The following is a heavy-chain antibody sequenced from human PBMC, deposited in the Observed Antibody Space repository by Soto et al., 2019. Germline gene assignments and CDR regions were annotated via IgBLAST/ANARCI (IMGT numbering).Heavy chain of an antibody. J-gene: IGHJ6*02. V-gene: IGHV3-30-3*01. D-gene: IGHD2-15*01. CDR1: GFTFSNYA. Sequence: QVQLVESGGGVVQPGRSLRLSCAASGFTFSNYAMYWVRQAPGKGLEWVAVISYDGNNKYYADSVKGRFTISRDNSKNTLYLEMNSLRAAATAVYYCARAGCDGGTCYTLVGLRYGMDVWGQGTTVTVSS. CDR2: ISYDGNNK. CDR3: ARAGCDGGTCYTLVGLRYGMDV.